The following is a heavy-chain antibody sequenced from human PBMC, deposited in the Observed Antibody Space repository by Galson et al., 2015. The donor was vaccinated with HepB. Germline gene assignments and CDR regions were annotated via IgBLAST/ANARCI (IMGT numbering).Heavy chain of an antibody. CDR2: IRHSSSYI. D-gene: IGHD2-2*01. V-gene: IGHV3-21*01. J-gene: IGHJ3*01. Sequence: SLRLSCAASGLTFSSYSMNWVRQAPGKGLEWVSSIRHSSSYIYYADSVEGRFTISRDNAKNSLYLQMNSLRAEDTAVYYCARDRSIVVVPAAADAFDFWGQGTMVTVSS. CDR1: GLTFSSYS. CDR3: ARDRSIVVVPAAADAFDF.